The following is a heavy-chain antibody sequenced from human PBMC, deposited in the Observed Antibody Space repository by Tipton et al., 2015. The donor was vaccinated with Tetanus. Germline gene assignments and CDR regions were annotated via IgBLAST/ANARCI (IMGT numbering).Heavy chain of an antibody. V-gene: IGHV4-4*07. CDR3: ARGITDGYNRRFDY. D-gene: IGHD5-24*01. CDR2: ISNGNP. J-gene: IGHJ4*01. CDR1: RGPISSYY. Sequence: TLSLTCTVSRGPISSYYWSWIRQPAGKGLEWIGHISNGNPDYSPSLKSRVTLSVDTSKNQFYLELRSVTAADTGVYYCARGITDGYNRRFDYWGRGILVAVS.